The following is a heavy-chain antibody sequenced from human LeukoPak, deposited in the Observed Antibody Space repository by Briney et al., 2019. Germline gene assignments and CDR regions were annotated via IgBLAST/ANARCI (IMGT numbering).Heavy chain of an antibody. CDR1: GGTFSSYA. D-gene: IGHD1-1*01. V-gene: IGHV1-69*05. Sequence: ASVKVSCKASGGTFSSYAISWVRQAPGQGLEWMGGIIPIFGTANYAQKFQGRVTITTDESTSTAYMELSSLRSEDTAVYYCATLKWNYDYYYYMDVWGKGTTVTASS. CDR2: IIPIFGTA. CDR3: ATLKWNYDYYYYMDV. J-gene: IGHJ6*03.